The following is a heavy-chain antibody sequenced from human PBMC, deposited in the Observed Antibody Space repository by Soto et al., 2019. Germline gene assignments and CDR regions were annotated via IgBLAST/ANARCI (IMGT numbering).Heavy chain of an antibody. J-gene: IGHJ5*02. CDR2: IYTSGST. Sequence: SETLSLTCTVSGGSISSYHWSWIRQPAGKGLEWIGRIYTSGSTNYNPSLKSRVTMSVDTSKNQFSLKLSSVTAADTAVYYCARVSGRKSLTGMYNWFDPWGQGTLVTVSS. CDR1: GGSISSYH. V-gene: IGHV4-4*07. CDR3: ARVSGRKSLTGMYNWFDP. D-gene: IGHD3-9*01.